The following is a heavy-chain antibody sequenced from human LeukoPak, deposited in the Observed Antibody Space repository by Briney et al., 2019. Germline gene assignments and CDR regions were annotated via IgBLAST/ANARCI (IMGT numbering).Heavy chain of an antibody. V-gene: IGHV4-34*01. D-gene: IGHD2-15*01. J-gene: IGHJ5*02. CDR2: INHSGST. CDR3: ARVDRGDWSDP. Sequence: PSETLSLTCAVYGGSFSGYYWSWIRQPPGKGLEWIGEINHSGSTNYNPSLKSRVTISVDTSKNQFSLKLSSVTAADTAVYYCARVDRGDWSDPWGQGTLVTVSS. CDR1: GGSFSGYY.